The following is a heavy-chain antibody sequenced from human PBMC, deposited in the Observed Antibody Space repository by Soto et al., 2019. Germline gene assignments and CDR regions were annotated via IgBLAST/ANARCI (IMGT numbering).Heavy chain of an antibody. V-gene: IGHV1-2*04. CDR1: GYTFTGYY. J-gene: IGHJ6*02. Sequence: GASVKVSCKASGYTFTGYYMHWVRQAPGQGLEWMGWINPNSGGTNYAQKFQGWVTMTRDTSMSTAYMELSSLRSDDTAVYYCARDGYGDTQPYYYGMDVWGQGTTVTVSS. CDR3: ARDGYGDTQPYYYGMDV. D-gene: IGHD4-17*01. CDR2: INPNSGGT.